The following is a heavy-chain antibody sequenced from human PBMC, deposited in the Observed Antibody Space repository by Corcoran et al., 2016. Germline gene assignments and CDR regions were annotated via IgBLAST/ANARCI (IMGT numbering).Heavy chain of an antibody. J-gene: IGHJ4*02. CDR1: GFTFSSYV. CDR3: AKDLDDSGRIPDY. Sequence: QVQLVESGGGVVQPGRSLRLSCAASGFTFSSYVMNWVRQAPGKGLEWMAVMSNDGSNTYYADSVKGRFTISRDNSKNTLYLQMNSLRAEDTAVYYCAKDLDDSGRIPDYWGQGTLVTVSS. V-gene: IGHV3-30*18. CDR2: MSNDGSNT. D-gene: IGHD3-10*01.